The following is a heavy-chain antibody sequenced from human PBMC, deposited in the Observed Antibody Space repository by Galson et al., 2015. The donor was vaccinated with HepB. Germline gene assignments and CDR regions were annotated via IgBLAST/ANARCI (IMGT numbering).Heavy chain of an antibody. Sequence: LRLSCAASGFRFSNYWMGWVRQAPGKGLEWVANIKQDGSDKYYVDSVKGRFTISRDNAKNSLYLQMNSLRVEDTAVYYCASEKYEHWGQGTLVTVSS. D-gene: IGHD2-8*01. CDR2: IKQDGSDK. V-gene: IGHV3-7*01. CDR3: ASEKYEH. CDR1: GFRFSNYW. J-gene: IGHJ1*01.